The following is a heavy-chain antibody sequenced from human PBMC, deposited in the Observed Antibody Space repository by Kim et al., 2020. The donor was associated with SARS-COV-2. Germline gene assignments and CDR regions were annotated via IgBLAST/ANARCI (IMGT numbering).Heavy chain of an antibody. D-gene: IGHD3-3*01. CDR2: INPSGGST. CDR3: ARDLRITIFGVVMPYYYYGMDV. J-gene: IGHJ6*02. Sequence: ASVKVSCKASGYTFTSYYMHWVRQAPGQGLEWMGIINPSGGSTSYAQKFQGRVTMTRDTSTSTVYMELCSLRSEDTAVYYCARDLRITIFGVVMPYYYYGMDVWGQGTTVTVAS. CDR1: GYTFTSYY. V-gene: IGHV1-46*01.